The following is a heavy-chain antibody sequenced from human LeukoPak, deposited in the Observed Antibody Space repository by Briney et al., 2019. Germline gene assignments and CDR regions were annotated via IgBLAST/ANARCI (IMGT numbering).Heavy chain of an antibody. V-gene: IGHV3-23*01. J-gene: IGHJ4*02. D-gene: IGHD4/OR15-4a*01. Sequence: GGSLRLSCAASGFTFNSYGMNWVRQAPGKGLEWVSIISGSGGTTFYADSAKGRFTISRDNSRNTLYLQMNSLRAEDTAVYYCARRAGAYSHPYDYWGQGTLVTVSS. CDR2: ISGSGGTT. CDR3: ARRAGAYSHPYDY. CDR1: GFTFNSYG.